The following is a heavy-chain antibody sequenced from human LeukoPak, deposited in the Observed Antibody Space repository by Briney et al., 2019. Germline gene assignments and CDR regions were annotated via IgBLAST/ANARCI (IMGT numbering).Heavy chain of an antibody. Sequence: PSETLSLTCAVYGGSFSGYYWSWIRQPPGKGLEWIGYIYYSGSTNYNPSLKSRVTISVDTSKNQFSLKLSSVTAADTAVYYCARLDYGGYVTVDYWGQGTRVTVSS. CDR3: ARLDYGGYVTVDY. CDR1: GGSFSGYY. CDR2: IYYSGST. V-gene: IGHV4-59*01. D-gene: IGHD4-17*01. J-gene: IGHJ4*02.